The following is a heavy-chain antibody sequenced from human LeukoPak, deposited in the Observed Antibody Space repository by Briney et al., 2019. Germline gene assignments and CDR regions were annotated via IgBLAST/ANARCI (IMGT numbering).Heavy chain of an antibody. D-gene: IGHD3-22*01. V-gene: IGHV3-23*01. CDR1: GSTFSSYA. Sequence: GGSLRLSCAASGSTFSSYAMSWVRQAPGKGLEWVSAISGSGGSTYYADSVKGRFTVSRDNSKNTLYLQMNSLRAEDTAVYYCAKGSKYYYDSSGLQGAFDIWGQGTMVTVSS. CDR3: AKGSKYYYDSSGLQGAFDI. J-gene: IGHJ3*02. CDR2: ISGSGGST.